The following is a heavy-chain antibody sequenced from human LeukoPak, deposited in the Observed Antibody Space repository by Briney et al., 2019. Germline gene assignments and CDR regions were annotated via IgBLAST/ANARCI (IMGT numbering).Heavy chain of an antibody. CDR1: EFSFYSYW. D-gene: IGHD3-16*01. J-gene: IGHJ4*02. V-gene: IGHV3-7*01. CDR3: AANSDYRFEY. CDR2: IRQDGGDI. Sequence: GGSLRLSCADSEFSFYSYWMSWVRQAPGKGLEWVANIRQDGGDIHYVDSVKGRFTISRDNAKNSLYLQMNGLRAEDTAVYYCAANSDYRFEYWGQGTLVTVSS.